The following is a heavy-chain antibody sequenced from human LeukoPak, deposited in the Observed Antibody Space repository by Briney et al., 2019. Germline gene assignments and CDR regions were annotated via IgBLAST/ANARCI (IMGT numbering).Heavy chain of an antibody. CDR3: AREGYSGPNYMDV. Sequence: ASVKVSCKASGYTFTSYYMHWVRQAPGQGREWVGIINLSGGSTSYAQKFQGRVTMTRDTSTSTVYMELSSLRSEDTAVYCCAREGYSGPNYMDVWGKGTTVTISS. J-gene: IGHJ6*03. CDR2: INLSGGST. CDR1: GYTFTSYY. D-gene: IGHD1-26*01. V-gene: IGHV1-46*01.